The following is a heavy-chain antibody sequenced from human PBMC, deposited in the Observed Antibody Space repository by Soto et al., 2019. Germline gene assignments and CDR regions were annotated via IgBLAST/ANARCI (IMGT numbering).Heavy chain of an antibody. CDR2: IYYSGST. V-gene: IGHV4-61*01. CDR3: ARVDPLGKYFDL. CDR1: GGSVSSGSYY. D-gene: IGHD2-2*03. Sequence: QVQLQESGPGLVKPSETLSLTCTVSGGSVSSGSYYWSWIRQPPGKGLEWIGYIYYSGSTNYNPHLPRRVTISVDTSKTQFSLRLSSVTAADPAVYYCARVDPLGKYFDLWGRGTVVTVSS. J-gene: IGHJ2*01.